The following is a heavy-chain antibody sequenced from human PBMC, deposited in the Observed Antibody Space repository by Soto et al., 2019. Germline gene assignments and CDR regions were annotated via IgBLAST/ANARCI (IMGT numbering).Heavy chain of an antibody. CDR2: INPTSGST. J-gene: IGHJ4*02. CDR1: GYTFTSYY. Sequence: QVQLVQSGAEVREPGASVKVSCKASGYTFTSYYIHWMRQAPGQGLEWMGMINPTSGSTSYAQKFQGRVTMTRDRSTRTFYRELSSLRSEDTAVYYCARAQIVVVVGAAFDYWGQGTLVTVSS. V-gene: IGHV1-46*03. D-gene: IGHD2-15*01. CDR3: ARAQIVVVVGAAFDY.